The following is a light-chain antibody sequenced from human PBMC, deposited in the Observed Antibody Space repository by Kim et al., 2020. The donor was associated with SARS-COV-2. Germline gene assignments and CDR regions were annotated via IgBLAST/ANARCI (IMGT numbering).Light chain of an antibody. Sequence: DIQMTQSPSSLSASVGDRVTITCRASQSISNYLNWYQQKPGKAPKLLIYTTSSLQSGVPSRFSGSGSGTDFTLTISSLLPEDFASYYCQQSFRTPYTFGQGTKVDIK. CDR3: QQSFRTPYT. J-gene: IGKJ2*01. V-gene: IGKV1-39*01. CDR1: QSISNY. CDR2: TTS.